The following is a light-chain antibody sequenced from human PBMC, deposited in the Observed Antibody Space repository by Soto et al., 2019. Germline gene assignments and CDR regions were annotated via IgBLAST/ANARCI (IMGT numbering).Light chain of an antibody. CDR3: HQYHSYPYT. CDR1: QSISSW. CDR2: KAS. V-gene: IGKV1-5*03. Sequence: DIQMTQSPSTLSASVGDRVTITCRASQSISSWLAWYQQKPGKAPKVLISKASTLQSGVPSRFVGSRSATEFTLTVSSLQPDDFATYYCHQYHSYPYTFGQGTKLEIE. J-gene: IGKJ2*01.